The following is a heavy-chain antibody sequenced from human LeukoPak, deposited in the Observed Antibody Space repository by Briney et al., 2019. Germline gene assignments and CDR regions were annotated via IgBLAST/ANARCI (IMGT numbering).Heavy chain of an antibody. CDR3: ASCPGVFNYYYGMDV. CDR2: IYSGGST. J-gene: IGHJ6*02. D-gene: IGHD3-10*01. Sequence: PGGSLDLSVPASGFPFIGNYMGWVRRAPGKGLGGASVIYSGGSTYYADSVKGRFTISRDNSKNTLYLQMNSLRAEDTAVYYCASCPGVFNYYYGMDVWGQGTTVTVSS. V-gene: IGHV3-66*01. CDR1: GFPFIGNY.